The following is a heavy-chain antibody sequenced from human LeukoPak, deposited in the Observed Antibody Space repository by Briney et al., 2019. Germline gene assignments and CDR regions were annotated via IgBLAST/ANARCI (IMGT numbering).Heavy chain of an antibody. CDR3: ARDRGGSYSAIDY. V-gene: IGHV3-48*04. CDR1: GFTFSSYS. D-gene: IGHD2-15*01. J-gene: IGHJ4*02. CDR2: SSSSITT. Sequence: PGGSLRLSCAASGFTFSSYSLNWVRQAPGKGLEWVSSSSITTYYADSVKGRFTISRDNAEKSLYLQMNSLRAEDTAVYYCARDRGGSYSAIDYWGQGTLVTVSS.